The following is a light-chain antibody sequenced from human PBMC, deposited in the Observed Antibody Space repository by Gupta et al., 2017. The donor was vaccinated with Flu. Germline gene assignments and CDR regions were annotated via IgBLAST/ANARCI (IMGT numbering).Light chain of an antibody. CDR2: DVS. CDR3: SSYTSSSTPLV. J-gene: IGLJ1*01. CDR1: SSDVGGYNY. Sequence: QSALTQPASVSGSPGQSITISCTGTSSDVGGYNYVSWYQHHPGKAPKLMIYDVSYRPSGVSNRFSGSKSGNTASLTISGLQAEDEADYYCSSYTSSSTPLVFATGTKVTVL. V-gene: IGLV2-14*03.